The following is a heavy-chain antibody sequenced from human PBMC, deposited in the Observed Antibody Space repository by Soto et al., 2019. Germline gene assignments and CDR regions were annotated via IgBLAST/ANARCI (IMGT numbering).Heavy chain of an antibody. Sequence: ITLQESGPTQGKTTATLTLTCSVSGFSISASGVGVGWIRQPPGQAPEWLALIFWNNDKYFSPSLRNRLTVTQDTSKNQVFLGMTNVDPADTATYYCARRAGAFDVWGHGTLVTVSS. J-gene: IGHJ3*01. V-gene: IGHV2-5*01. CDR1: GFSISASGVG. CDR3: ARRAGAFDV. CDR2: IFWNNDK.